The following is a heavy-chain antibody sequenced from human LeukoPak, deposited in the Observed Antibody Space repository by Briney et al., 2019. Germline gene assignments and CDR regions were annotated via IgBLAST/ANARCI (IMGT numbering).Heavy chain of an antibody. CDR1: GFTLSSFW. Sequence: PGRSLRPSCAVSGFTLSSFWMSWVRRAPGKGLEWVASIKPDGSEKYYVDSVKGRFTISRDNAKNSLYLQMNSLRAEDTAVYYCARGGGNFDYWGQGTLVTVSS. CDR3: ARGGGNFDY. CDR2: IKPDGSEK. D-gene: IGHD1-1*01. J-gene: IGHJ4*02. V-gene: IGHV3-7*04.